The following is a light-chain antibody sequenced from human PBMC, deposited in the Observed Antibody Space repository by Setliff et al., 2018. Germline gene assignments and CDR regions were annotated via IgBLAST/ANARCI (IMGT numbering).Light chain of an antibody. CDR1: SSDVGGYNY. Sequence: QSALTQPASVSGSPGQSITISCTGTSSDVGGYNYVSWYQQHPGKAPKLMIYDVSNRPSGVSNRFSGSKSGNTASLTISGLQAEDEADYYCCSYAGSYTSFDVFGTGTKVTVL. CDR3: CSYAGSYTSFDV. CDR2: DVS. V-gene: IGLV2-14*03. J-gene: IGLJ1*01.